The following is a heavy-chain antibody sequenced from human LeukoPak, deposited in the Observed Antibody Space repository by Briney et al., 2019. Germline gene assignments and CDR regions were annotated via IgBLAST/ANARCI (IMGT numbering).Heavy chain of an antibody. CDR3: ARRAGDGFTEHAFDI. J-gene: IGHJ3*02. CDR1: GYSFTTYW. D-gene: IGHD5-24*01. V-gene: IGHV5-51*01. CDR2: IYPGDSDT. Sequence: VESLKISCKVSGYSFTTYWLGWVRQMPGKGLEYMGIIYPGDSDTRYSPSFQGQVTMSADKSMNTAFVQWSSLKASDTAMYYCARRAGDGFTEHAFDIWGQGTMVTVSS.